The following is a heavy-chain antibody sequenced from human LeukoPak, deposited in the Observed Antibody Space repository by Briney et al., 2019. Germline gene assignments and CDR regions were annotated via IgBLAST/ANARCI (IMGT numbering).Heavy chain of an antibody. CDR3: ARADTYYYGSGSSWDY. CDR1: GFTFSSYA. V-gene: IGHV3-30-3*01. J-gene: IGHJ4*02. CDR2: ISYDGSNK. D-gene: IGHD3-10*01. Sequence: GGSLRLSCAASGFTFSSYAMHWVRQAPGKGLEWVATISYDGSNKGYADSVKGRFIISRDNSKNTLYLQINSLTAEDTAVYYCARADTYYYGSGSSWDYWGQGTLVTVSS.